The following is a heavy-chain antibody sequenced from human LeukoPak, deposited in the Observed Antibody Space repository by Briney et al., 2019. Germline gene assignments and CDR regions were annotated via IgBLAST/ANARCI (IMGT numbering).Heavy chain of an antibody. CDR1: GFTFSDYN. CDR3: ARSIGLTGGGVDV. V-gene: IGHV3-11*01. Sequence: PGGSLRLSCAASGFTFSDYNMNWVRQAPGKGLEWVSYITNGGSTIHHADSVKGRFTNSRNNAKKTLYLQMNSLRAEDTAVYYCARSIGLTGGGVDVWGQGTTVTVSS. J-gene: IGHJ6*02. D-gene: IGHD3-9*01. CDR2: ITNGGSTI.